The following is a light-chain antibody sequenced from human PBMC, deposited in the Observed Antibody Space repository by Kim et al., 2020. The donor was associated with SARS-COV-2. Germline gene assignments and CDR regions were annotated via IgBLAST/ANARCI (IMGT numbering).Light chain of an antibody. CDR3: KSRDSSGNHLV. J-gene: IGLJ3*02. Sequence: AVGQTVSIPCQGDSLRRYSASSYQQKPGQAPLLVISAKNNRPSGLPARFSGSSSGNTASLTITGALAEDEGDYYCKSRDSSGNHLVFGGGTQLTVL. V-gene: IGLV3-19*01. CDR2: AKN. CDR1: SLRRYS.